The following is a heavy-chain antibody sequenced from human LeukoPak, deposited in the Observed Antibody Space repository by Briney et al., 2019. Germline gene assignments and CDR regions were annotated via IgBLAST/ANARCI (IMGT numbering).Heavy chain of an antibody. D-gene: IGHD3-10*01. V-gene: IGHV3-11*06. CDR2: ISSSSSYT. CDR3: ARSGVRGVITPDY. CDR1: VFTFSDYY. Sequence: GGSLRLSCAASVFTFSDYYMSCIRQAPAKGLEWVSYISSSSSYTNYADSVKGRFTISRDNAKNSLYLQMNSLRAEDTAVYYCARSGVRGVITPDYWGQGTLITVSS. J-gene: IGHJ4*02.